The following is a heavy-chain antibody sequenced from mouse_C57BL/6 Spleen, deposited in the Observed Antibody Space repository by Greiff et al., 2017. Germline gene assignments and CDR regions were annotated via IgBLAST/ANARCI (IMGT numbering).Heavy chain of an antibody. CDR2: ISSGSSTI. CDR3: ARADYGNYFDY. D-gene: IGHD2-1*01. CDR1: GFTFSDYG. Sequence: EVKVVESGGGLVKPGGSLKLSCAASGFTFSDYGMHWVRQAPEKGLEWVAYISSGSSTIYYADTVKGRFTISRDNDQNTLFLQMTSLRSEDTAMYYCARADYGNYFDYWGQGTTLTGSS. V-gene: IGHV5-17*01. J-gene: IGHJ2*01.